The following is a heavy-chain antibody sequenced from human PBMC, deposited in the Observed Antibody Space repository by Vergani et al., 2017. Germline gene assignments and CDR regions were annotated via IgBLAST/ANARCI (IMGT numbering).Heavy chain of an antibody. V-gene: IGHV1-46*03. D-gene: IGHD3-9*01. Sequence: QVQVVQSGAEVKKSGASVKVSCKTSGYTFSNYYMHWVRQAPGQGLEWMGIINPSGGHTNYAQKFQGRVTMNRYTSTSTVYMELSSLRSEDTAIYYCARGDYGILTGYRYWGQGTLVTVSA. CDR2: INPSGGHT. J-gene: IGHJ4*02. CDR1: GYTFSNYY. CDR3: ARGDYGILTGYRY.